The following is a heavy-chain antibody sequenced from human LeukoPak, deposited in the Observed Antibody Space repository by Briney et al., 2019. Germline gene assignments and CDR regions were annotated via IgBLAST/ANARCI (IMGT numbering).Heavy chain of an antibody. CDR3: TTVRIGSGSYWARYYYYYYMDV. CDR2: IYSDNT. Sequence: GGSLRLSCTVSGFTVSSNSMSWVRQAPGKGLEWVSFIYSDNTHYSDSVKGRFTISRDNSKNTLYLQMNSLRAEDTAVYYCTTVRIGSGSYWARYYYYYYMDVWGKGTTVTISS. CDR1: GFTVSSNS. V-gene: IGHV3-53*01. D-gene: IGHD3-10*01. J-gene: IGHJ6*03.